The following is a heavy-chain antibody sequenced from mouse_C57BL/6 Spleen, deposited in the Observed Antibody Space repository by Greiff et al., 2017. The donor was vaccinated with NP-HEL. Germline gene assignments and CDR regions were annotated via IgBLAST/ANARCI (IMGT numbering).Heavy chain of an antibody. Sequence: QVQLQQPGAELVRPGSSVKLSCKASGYTFTSYWMHWVKQRPIQGLEWIGNIYPSDSDTHYNQKFKDKATLTVDKSSSTAYMQLSSLTSEDSAVYYWARSNYYGSSGWYFDVWGTGTTVTVSS. CDR3: ARSNYYGSSGWYFDV. J-gene: IGHJ1*03. V-gene: IGHV1-52*01. D-gene: IGHD1-1*01. CDR1: GYTFTSYW. CDR2: IYPSDSDT.